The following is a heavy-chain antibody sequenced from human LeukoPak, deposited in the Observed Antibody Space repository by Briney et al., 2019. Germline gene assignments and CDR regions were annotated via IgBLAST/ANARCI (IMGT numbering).Heavy chain of an antibody. J-gene: IGHJ3*02. D-gene: IGHD3-22*01. CDR3: ARDRNTMIVVIDAFDT. CDR2: ISAYNGNT. CDR1: GYTFTSYG. V-gene: IGHV1-18*01. Sequence: ASVKVSCKASGYTFTSYGISWVRQAPGQGLEWMGWISAYNGNTNYAQKLQGRVTMTTDTSTSTAYMELRSLRSDDTAVYYCARDRNTMIVVIDAFDTWGQGTMVTVSS.